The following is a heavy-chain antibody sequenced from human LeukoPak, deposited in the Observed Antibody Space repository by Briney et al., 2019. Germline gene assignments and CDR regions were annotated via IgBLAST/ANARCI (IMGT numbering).Heavy chain of an antibody. J-gene: IGHJ6*02. D-gene: IGHD2-15*01. V-gene: IGHV1-3*01. Sequence: ASVKVSCKASGYTFTSYAMHWVRQAPGQRVEWMGWINAGNGNTKYSQKFQGRVTITRDTSASTAYMELSSLRSEDTAVYYCARDGGGIVVVVAATTNYGMDVWGQGTTVTVSS. CDR2: INAGNGNT. CDR1: GYTFTSYA. CDR3: ARDGGGIVVVVAATTNYGMDV.